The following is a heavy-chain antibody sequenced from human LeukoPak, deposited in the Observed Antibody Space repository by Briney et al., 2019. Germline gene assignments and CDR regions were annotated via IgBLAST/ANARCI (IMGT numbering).Heavy chain of an antibody. D-gene: IGHD3-22*01. CDR2: INWNGGST. V-gene: IGHV3-20*04. Sequence: GGSLRLSCAASGFTFDDYGMSWVRQAPGKGLEWVSGINWNGGSTGYADSVKGRFTISRDNAKNSLYLQMNSLRAEDTALYYCARVDSSGYYQKLDYWGQGTLVAVSS. CDR3: ARVDSSGYYQKLDY. CDR1: GFTFDDYG. J-gene: IGHJ4*02.